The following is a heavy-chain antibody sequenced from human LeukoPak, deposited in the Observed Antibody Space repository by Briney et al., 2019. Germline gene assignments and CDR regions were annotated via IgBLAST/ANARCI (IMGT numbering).Heavy chain of an antibody. CDR1: GFTFSSYS. CDR3: ARGSPGVGATPPYFDY. CDR2: ISSSSSTI. V-gene: IGHV3-48*02. D-gene: IGHD1-26*01. J-gene: IGHJ4*02. Sequence: GGSLRLSCAASGFTFSSYSMNWVRQAPGKGLERVSYISSSSSTIYYADSVKGRFTISRDNAKNSLYLQMNSLRDEDTAVYYCARGSPGVGATPPYFDYWGQGTLVTVSS.